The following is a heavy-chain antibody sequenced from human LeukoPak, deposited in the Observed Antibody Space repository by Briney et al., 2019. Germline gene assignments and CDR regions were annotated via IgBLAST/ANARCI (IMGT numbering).Heavy chain of an antibody. CDR1: GFTFSGSA. CDR3: TRHGYSGYDVDY. J-gene: IGHJ4*02. CDR2: IRSKANSYAA. V-gene: IGHV3-73*01. Sequence: GGSLRLPCAASGFTFSGSAMHWVRQAPGQGLEWVGRIRSKANSYAAAYDASVKGRFTISRDDSKNTAYLQRNSLKTEDTAVYYCTRHGYSGYDVDYWGQGTLVTVSS. D-gene: IGHD5-12*01.